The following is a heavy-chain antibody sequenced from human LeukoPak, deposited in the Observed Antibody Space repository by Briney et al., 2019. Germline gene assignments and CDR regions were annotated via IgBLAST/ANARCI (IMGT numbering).Heavy chain of an antibody. J-gene: IGHJ4*02. CDR2: IIPIFGTA. CDR3: ARGGYCSGGRCRNYFDY. CDR1: GGTFSSYA. D-gene: IGHD2-15*01. Sequence: ASVKVSCKASGGTFSSYAISWVRQAPGQGLEWMGGIIPIFGTANYAQKFQGRVRITTDESTTTAYLELSSLRSEDTAVYYCARGGYCSGGRCRNYFDYWGQGTLVTVSS. V-gene: IGHV1-69*05.